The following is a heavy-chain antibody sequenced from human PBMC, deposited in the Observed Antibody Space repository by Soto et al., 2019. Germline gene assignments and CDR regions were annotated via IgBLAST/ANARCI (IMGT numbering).Heavy chain of an antibody. CDR3: AKDTRGYEIDS. D-gene: IGHD5-12*01. CDR1: GFIFSGYA. V-gene: IGHV3-30-3*01. J-gene: IGHJ4*02. CDR2: VSYDGDTE. Sequence: QAQLVESGGGVVQPGRSLRLSCAASGFIFSGYAMHWVRQSPGKGLEWVAVVSYDGDTEYYADSVKGRFTISRDNSQNTLYLQMNSLRPEDAAIYYCAKDTRGYEIDSWCQGTLVTGSS.